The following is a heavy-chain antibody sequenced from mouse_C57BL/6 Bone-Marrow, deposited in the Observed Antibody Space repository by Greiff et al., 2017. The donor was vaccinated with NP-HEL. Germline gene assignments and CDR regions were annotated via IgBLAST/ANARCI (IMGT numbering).Heavy chain of an antibody. Sequence: QVQLQQPGAELVKPGASVKLSCKASGYTFTSYLMHWVKQRPGRGLEWIGRIDPNSGGTKYNEKFKSKATLTVDKPSSTAYMQLNSLTSEDSAVYDCERYYYGSSYFDYWGQGTTLTVSS. CDR1: GYTFTSYL. J-gene: IGHJ2*01. V-gene: IGHV1-72*01. CDR3: ERYYYGSSYFDY. D-gene: IGHD1-1*01. CDR2: IDPNSGGT.